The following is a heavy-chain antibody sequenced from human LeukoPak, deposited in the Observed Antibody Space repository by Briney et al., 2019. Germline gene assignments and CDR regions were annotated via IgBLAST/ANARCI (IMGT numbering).Heavy chain of an antibody. CDR1: GYTLTELS. V-gene: IGHV1-24*01. CDR3: ARDVAAAGVDP. D-gene: IGHD6-13*01. Sequence: ASVKVSCKVSGYTLTELSTHWVRQAPGKGLERMGGFDPEDGETIYAQKFQGRVTMTEDTSTDTAYMELRSLRSDDTAAYYCARDVAAAGVDPWGQGTLVIVSS. J-gene: IGHJ5*02. CDR2: FDPEDGET.